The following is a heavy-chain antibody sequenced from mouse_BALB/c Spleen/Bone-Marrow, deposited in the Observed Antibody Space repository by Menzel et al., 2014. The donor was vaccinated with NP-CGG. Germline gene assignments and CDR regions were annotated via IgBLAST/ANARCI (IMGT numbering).Heavy chain of an antibody. CDR3: TRGGRYYEVAY. Sequence: QVQLQQSGPELVRPGVSVKISCTGSSYTFTDYAMHWVKQSHAKSLEWIGVIITYSGSANYNQKFKGKATMTVDKSSSTAYMELARLTSENSAVYYCTRGGRYYEVAYWGQGTLVTVSA. CDR1: SYTFTDYA. J-gene: IGHJ3*01. V-gene: IGHV1-67*01. CDR2: IITYSGSA. D-gene: IGHD1-1*01.